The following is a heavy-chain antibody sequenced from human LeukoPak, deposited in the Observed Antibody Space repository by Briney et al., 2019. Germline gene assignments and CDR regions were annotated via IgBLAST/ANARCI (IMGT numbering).Heavy chain of an antibody. CDR1: GVTVSSNY. D-gene: IGHD4-23*01. J-gene: IGHJ4*02. V-gene: IGHV3-66*01. CDR3: ARRPDYGGTPTFGR. Sequence: GGSLRLSCAASGVTVSSNYMSWVRQAPGKGLEWVSVLYSDGSTYYADSVKGRFTISRDNPKNTLYLQMNSLRAEDTAVYFCARRPDYGGTPTFGRWGQGTLVTVSS. CDR2: LYSDGST.